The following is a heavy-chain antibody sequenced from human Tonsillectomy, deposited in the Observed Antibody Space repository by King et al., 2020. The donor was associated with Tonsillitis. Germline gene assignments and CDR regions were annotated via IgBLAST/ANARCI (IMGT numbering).Heavy chain of an antibody. CDR2: INPSGGDT. J-gene: IGHJ4*02. D-gene: IGHD2-15*01. CDR1: GYTFTSYY. CDR3: ASDGYCSGGSCKFDY. Sequence: QLVQSGAEVKKPGASVKVSCKASGYTFTSYYMHWVRQAPGQGLEWMGIINPSGGDTRYAQKFQGRVTMTRDTSTSTVYMELSSLRSEDTAVYYCASDGYCSGGSCKFDYWGQGTLVTVSS. V-gene: IGHV1-46*03.